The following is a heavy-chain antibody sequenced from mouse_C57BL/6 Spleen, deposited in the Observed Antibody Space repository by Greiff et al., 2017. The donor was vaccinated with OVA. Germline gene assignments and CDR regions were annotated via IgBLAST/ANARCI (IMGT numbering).Heavy chain of an antibody. D-gene: IGHD1-1*01. V-gene: IGHV2-3*01. CDR3: AFITTVVGYWYFDV. J-gene: IGHJ1*03. CDR1: GFSLTSYG. Sequence: VKVVESGPGLVAPSQSLSITCTVSGFSLTSYGVSWVRQPPGKGLEWLGVIWGDGSTNYHSALISRLSISKDNSKSQVFLKLNSLQTDDTATYYCAFITTVVGYWYFDVWGTGTTVTVSS. CDR2: IWGDGST.